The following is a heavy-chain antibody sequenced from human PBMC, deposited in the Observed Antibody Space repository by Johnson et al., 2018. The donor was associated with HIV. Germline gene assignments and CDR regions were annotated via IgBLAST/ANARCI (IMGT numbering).Heavy chain of an antibody. D-gene: IGHD2-8*01. Sequence: VQLVESGGGVVRPGGSLRLSCAASGFTFDDYGMSWVRQAPGKGLAWVSGINWNGGGTGYAVYVKGRFTHLRDNYKNSLYLQMNSLRGEDTALYYCARGKYCTNGVCYTKGAFDIWGQGTMVTVSS. V-gene: IGHV3-20*04. CDR1: GFTFDDYG. CDR3: ARGKYCTNGVCYTKGAFDI. J-gene: IGHJ3*02. CDR2: INWNGGGT.